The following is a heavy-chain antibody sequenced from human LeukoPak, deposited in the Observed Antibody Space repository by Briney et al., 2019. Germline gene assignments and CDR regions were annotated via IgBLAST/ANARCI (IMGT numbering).Heavy chain of an antibody. CDR2: IYTSGNT. Sequence: SETLSLTCTVSGGSISSGGYYWSWIRQPAGKGLEWIGRIYTSGNTNYNPSLKSRATISVDTSKNQFSLELSSVTAADTAVYYCARGDRPREIPPLIRKKNASDIWGQGTMVTVSS. J-gene: IGHJ3*02. CDR1: GGSISSGGYY. D-gene: IGHD2-8*01. V-gene: IGHV4-61*02. CDR3: ARGDRPREIPPLIRKKNASDI.